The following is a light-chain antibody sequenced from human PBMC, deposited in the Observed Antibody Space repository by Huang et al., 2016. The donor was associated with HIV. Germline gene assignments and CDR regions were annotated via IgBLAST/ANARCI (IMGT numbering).Light chain of an antibody. J-gene: IGKJ4*01. CDR3: QQRINLGT. CDR2: AAS. V-gene: IGKV3-11*01. CDR1: QSVSSS. Sequence: EIVLTQSPATLSLSPGERATLSCRASQSVSSSLAWYQQKPGQAPRLLIYAASNRATGIPARFSGSGSGTDFTLTISSLEPEDFAVYYCQQRINLGTFGGGTKVEIK.